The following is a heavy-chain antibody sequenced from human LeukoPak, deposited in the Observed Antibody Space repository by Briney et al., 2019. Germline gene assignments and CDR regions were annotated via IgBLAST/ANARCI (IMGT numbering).Heavy chain of an antibody. J-gene: IGHJ4*02. Sequence: GGSLRLSCAASGFTFSSYWMSWVRQAPGKGLEWVANVKQDGSEKYYVDSVKGRFTIPRDNAKNSLYLQMNSLRAEDTAVYYCAREDSSSSEDYWGQGTLVTVSS. V-gene: IGHV3-7*01. CDR2: VKQDGSEK. CDR1: GFTFSSYW. D-gene: IGHD6-6*01. CDR3: AREDSSSSEDY.